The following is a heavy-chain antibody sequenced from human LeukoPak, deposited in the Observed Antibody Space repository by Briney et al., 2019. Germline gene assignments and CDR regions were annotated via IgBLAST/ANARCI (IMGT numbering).Heavy chain of an antibody. CDR1: GFTFSSYA. V-gene: IGHV3-23*01. CDR2: ISGSGGST. D-gene: IGHD6-13*01. J-gene: IGHJ5*02. CDR3: AKDRYSSSWYENWFDP. Sequence: GGSLRLSCAASGFTFSSYAMSWVRQAPGEGLEWVSAISGSGGSTYYADSVKGRFTISRDNSKNTLYLQMNSLRAEDTAVYYCAKDRYSSSWYENWFDPWGQGTLVTVSS.